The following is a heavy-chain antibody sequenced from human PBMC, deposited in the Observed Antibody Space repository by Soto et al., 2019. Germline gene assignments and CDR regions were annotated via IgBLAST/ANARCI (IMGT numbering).Heavy chain of an antibody. V-gene: IGHV1-18*01. CDR1: GYTFTSYG. CDR3: ARDLPTMEV. Sequence: HVQLVQSGAEVKKPGASVKVSCKASGYTFTSYGISWVRQAPGEGLEWMGWIRAYNGNTNYAQKLQGRVTMTTDTSTSSSYLALSRLRADDTAVYYFARDLPTMEVCGQGTTGTVSS. CDR2: IRAYNGNT. J-gene: IGHJ6*02.